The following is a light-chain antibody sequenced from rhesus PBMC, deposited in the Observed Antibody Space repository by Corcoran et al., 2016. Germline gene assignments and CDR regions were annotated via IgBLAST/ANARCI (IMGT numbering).Light chain of an antibody. Sequence: ETVVTQSPATLSLSPGERATLSCRASQSVGNNFAWYQQKPGQAPKILIYGASTRATGIPDRFSGRGSGREFTLTISSREPEDVGVYYCQQYNDWNTFGGGTKVEIK. CDR1: QSVGNN. J-gene: IGKJ4*01. CDR2: GAS. V-gene: IGKV3-42*01. CDR3: QQYNDWNT.